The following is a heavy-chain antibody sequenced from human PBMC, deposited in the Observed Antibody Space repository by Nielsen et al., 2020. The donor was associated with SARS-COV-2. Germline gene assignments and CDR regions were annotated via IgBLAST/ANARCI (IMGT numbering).Heavy chain of an antibody. J-gene: IGHJ6*02. V-gene: IGHV4-59*12. CDR2: IFNTGST. D-gene: IGHD3-22*01. CDR3: ARVNYDSQGGPTTYYYGMDV. Sequence: SETLSLTCTVFGGSIGSYYWSWIRQPPGKGLEWIGHIFNTGSTSYNPSLKSRVTISVDKSKNQFSLKLSSVTAADTAVYYCARVNYDSQGGPTTYYYGMDVWGQGTTVTVSS. CDR1: GGSIGSYY.